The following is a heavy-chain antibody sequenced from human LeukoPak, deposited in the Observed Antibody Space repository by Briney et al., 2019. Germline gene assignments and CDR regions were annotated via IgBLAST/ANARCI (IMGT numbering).Heavy chain of an antibody. D-gene: IGHD5-12*01. V-gene: IGHV4-59*01. J-gene: IGHJ4*02. CDR2: IYYSGST. Sequence: SETLSLTCTVSGGSLTNYYWSWIRQPPGKGLDWIGHIYYSGSTNYNPSLKSRVTISLDTSKNQFSLKVISVTAADTAVYYCARDNALATTPHGFDYWGQGTLVTVSS. CDR3: ARDNALATTPHGFDY. CDR1: GGSLTNYY.